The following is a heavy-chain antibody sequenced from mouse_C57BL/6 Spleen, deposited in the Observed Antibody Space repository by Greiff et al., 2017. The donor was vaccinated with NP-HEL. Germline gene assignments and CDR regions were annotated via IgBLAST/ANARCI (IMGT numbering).Heavy chain of an antibody. D-gene: IGHD2-3*01. CDR2: IRNKANNHAT. CDR1: GFTFSDAW. CDR3: TRPFYDSPYAY. Sequence: VKLVESGGGLVQPGGSMKLSCAVSGFTFSDAWMDWFRQSPEQGLEWVAEIRNKANNHATYYAESVKRNCTISRDDSKSSVYLQMNSLGAEDTGIYYCTRPFYDSPYAYWGQGTLVTVSA. J-gene: IGHJ3*01. V-gene: IGHV6-6*01.